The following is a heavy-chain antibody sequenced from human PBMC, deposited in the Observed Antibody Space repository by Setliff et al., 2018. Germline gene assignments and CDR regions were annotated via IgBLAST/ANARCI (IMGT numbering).Heavy chain of an antibody. V-gene: IGHV4-61*09. J-gene: IGHJ4*02. CDR2: ISPSGST. CDR3: ARARSLDFDY. Sequence: SETLSLTCSVSGASITSGGFYWTWIRQPAGKGLEWIGHISPSGSTTYNPSVKSRVTILIDKSKNQFSLNLTSVTAADTAVYYSARARSLDFDYWGQGMLVTVSS. CDR1: GASITSGGFY.